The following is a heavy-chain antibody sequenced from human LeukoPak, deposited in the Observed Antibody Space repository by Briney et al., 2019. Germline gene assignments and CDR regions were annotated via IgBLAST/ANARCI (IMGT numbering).Heavy chain of an antibody. CDR3: ARFSRTGEGY. J-gene: IGHJ4*02. V-gene: IGHV3-7*01. D-gene: IGHD3/OR15-3a*01. CDR2: IKQDGSEK. CDR1: GFIFSSYW. Sequence: GGSLRLSCAASGFIFSSYWMSWVRQAPGKGLEWVANIKQDGSEKQYVDSVKGRFTISRDNAKNSLYLQMNSLRAEDTAVYYCARFSRTGEGYWGQGILVTASS.